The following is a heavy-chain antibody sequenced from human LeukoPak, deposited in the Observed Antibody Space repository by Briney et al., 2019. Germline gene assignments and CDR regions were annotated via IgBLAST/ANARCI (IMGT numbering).Heavy chain of an antibody. Sequence: SETLSFTCAVSGGSISSSNWWSWVRQPPGKGLEWIGEIYHSGSTNYNPSLKSRVTISVDKSKNQFSLKLSSVTAADTAVSYCASLLPYCGGDCYYDYWGQGTLVTVSS. J-gene: IGHJ4*02. D-gene: IGHD2-21*02. CDR3: ASLLPYCGGDCYYDY. CDR2: IYHSGST. V-gene: IGHV4-4*02. CDR1: GGSISSSNW.